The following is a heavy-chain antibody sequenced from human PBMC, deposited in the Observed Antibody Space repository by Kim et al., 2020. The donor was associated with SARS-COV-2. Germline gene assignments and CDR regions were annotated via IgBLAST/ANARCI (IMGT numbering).Heavy chain of an antibody. CDR2: IYPGDSDA. Sequence: GESLKISCKGSGYSFTNYWIGWVRQMPGKGLEWMAIIYPGDSDARYSPSFQGQVYISVDKSTNTAYLQWSSLKASDTAMYYCARSQTHVNFDYWGQGTLVTVSS. D-gene: IGHD3-10*02. CDR1: GYSFTNYW. V-gene: IGHV5-51*06. CDR3: ARSQTHVNFDY. J-gene: IGHJ4*02.